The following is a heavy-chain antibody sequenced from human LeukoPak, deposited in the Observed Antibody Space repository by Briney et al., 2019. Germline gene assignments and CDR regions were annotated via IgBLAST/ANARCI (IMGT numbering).Heavy chain of an antibody. V-gene: IGHV1-18*01. CDR1: GYTFTSYG. J-gene: IGHJ4*02. Sequence: ASVKVSCKASGYTFTSYGISWVRQAPGQGLEWMGWISAYNGNTNYAQKLQGRVTMTTDTSTSTAYMELRSLRSDDTAVYYCARARYSSGWDHFDYWGQGTLVTVSS. CDR3: ARARYSSGWDHFDY. CDR2: ISAYNGNT. D-gene: IGHD6-19*01.